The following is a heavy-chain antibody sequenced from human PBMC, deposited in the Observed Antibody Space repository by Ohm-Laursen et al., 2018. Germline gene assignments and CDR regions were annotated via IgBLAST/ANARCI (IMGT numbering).Heavy chain of an antibody. J-gene: IGHJ4*01. CDR1: GFTFSSYS. CDR2: ISSSSSYI. V-gene: IGHV3-21*01. Sequence: SLRLSCAASGFTFSSYSMNWVRQAPGKGLEWVSSISSSSSYIYYADSVKGRFTISRDNAKNSLFLEMNNLRAEDSALYYCVRGGRYGNFWGQGTLVTVSS. CDR3: VRGGRYGNF. D-gene: IGHD6-13*01.